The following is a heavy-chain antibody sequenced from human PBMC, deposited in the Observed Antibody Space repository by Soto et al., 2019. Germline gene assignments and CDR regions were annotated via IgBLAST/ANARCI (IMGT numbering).Heavy chain of an antibody. CDR1: GFTFSSYG. Sequence: QVQLVESGGGVVQPGRSLRLSCAASGFTFSSYGMHWVRQAPGKGLEWVAVIWYDGSNKYYADSVKGRFTISRDNSKNTLYLQMNSLRAEDTAVYYCAIDSSGYTPPYYDYWGQGTLVTVSP. V-gene: IGHV3-33*01. D-gene: IGHD3-22*01. J-gene: IGHJ4*02. CDR2: IWYDGSNK. CDR3: AIDSSGYTPPYYDY.